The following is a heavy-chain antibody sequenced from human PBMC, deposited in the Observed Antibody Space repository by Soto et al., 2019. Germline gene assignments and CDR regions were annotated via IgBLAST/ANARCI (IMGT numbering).Heavy chain of an antibody. CDR3: AGGYRELFFSGMDV. D-gene: IGHD3-10*01. Sequence: QVELVQSGIEVKNPGSSVKVSCKASGDTFSNYAINWVRQAPGQGLEWVRGIIPFYDKPNYAENFLGRVTVSADKFTATAYLEVSSLRSEDTAVYFCAGGYRELFFSGMDVWGRGTAVIVSS. CDR2: IIPFYDKP. J-gene: IGHJ6*02. CDR1: GDTFSNYA. V-gene: IGHV1-69*06.